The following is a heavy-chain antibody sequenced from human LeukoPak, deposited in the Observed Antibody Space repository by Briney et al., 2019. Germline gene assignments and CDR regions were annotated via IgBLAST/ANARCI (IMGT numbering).Heavy chain of an antibody. D-gene: IGHD2-21*01. CDR2: VSYDGSNK. J-gene: IGHJ4*02. CDR1: GFTFSTHA. Sequence: GGSLRLSCAASGFTFSTHAMHWVRQAPGKGLEWVAAVSYDGSNKYYADSVKGRFTISRDNSKNTLYFQMNSLRAEDTAVYYCAKDRISDGVFDYWGQGTLVTVSS. V-gene: IGHV3-30*14. CDR3: AKDRISDGVFDY.